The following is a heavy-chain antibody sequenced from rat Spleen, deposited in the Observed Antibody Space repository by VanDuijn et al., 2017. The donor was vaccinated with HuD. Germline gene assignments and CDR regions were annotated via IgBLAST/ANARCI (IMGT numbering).Heavy chain of an antibody. CDR3: ARHAYYGYGVMDA. D-gene: IGHD1-7*01. CDR1: GFTFSDYY. Sequence: EVQLVESDGGLVQPGRSLKLSCAASGFTFSDYYMAWVRQAPTKGLEWVATISYDGSSTYYRDSVKGRFTISRDNAKSTLYLQMDSLRSEDTATYYCARHAYYGYGVMDAWGQGASVTVSS. J-gene: IGHJ4*01. V-gene: IGHV5-29*01. CDR2: ISYDGSST.